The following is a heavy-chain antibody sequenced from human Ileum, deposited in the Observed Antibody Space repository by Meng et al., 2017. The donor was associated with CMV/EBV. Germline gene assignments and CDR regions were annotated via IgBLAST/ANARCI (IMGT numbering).Heavy chain of an antibody. CDR1: GGTFSNYA. CDR3: ARDPSRKEWFDS. J-gene: IGHJ5*01. Sequence: SCKASGGTFSNYAISWVRQAPGKGLEWVSYISSSGNTIYYADSVKGRFTISRDNARNSLYLQMNSLRAEDTAVYYCARDPSRKEWFDSWGQGTLVTVSS. V-gene: IGHV3-48*03. D-gene: IGHD6-6*01. CDR2: ISSSGNTI.